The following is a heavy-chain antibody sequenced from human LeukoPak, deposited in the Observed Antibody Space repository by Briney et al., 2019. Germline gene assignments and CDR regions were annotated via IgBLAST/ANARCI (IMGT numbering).Heavy chain of an antibody. D-gene: IGHD1-1*01. CDR2: IYISGST. Sequence: SETQSLTCTVSGVSISGYYWSWIRQPAGKGLEWIGRIYISGSTNYNPSLKSRVTLSVDSSKNQFSLKVNSVTAADTAVYYCAREHNTAWHYDFWGQGILVTVSS. J-gene: IGHJ4*02. CDR3: AREHNTAWHYDF. CDR1: GVSISGYY. V-gene: IGHV4-4*07.